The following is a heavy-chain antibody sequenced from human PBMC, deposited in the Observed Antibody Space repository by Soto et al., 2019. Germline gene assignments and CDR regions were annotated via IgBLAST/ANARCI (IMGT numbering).Heavy chain of an antibody. D-gene: IGHD6-13*01. V-gene: IGHV1-18*01. CDR1: GYTFTSYG. CDR3: ALVGVGLAAPRVWPY. CDR2: INPYNGNT. Sequence: AAVKVSCKDSGYTFTSYGISWVRQAPGQGLEWMAWINPYNGNTKYAEKFLGRVTVTTDTSTATAYMEVRSLTSDDTAVFYCALVGVGLAAPRVWPYWGQGTPVTVYS. J-gene: IGHJ4*02.